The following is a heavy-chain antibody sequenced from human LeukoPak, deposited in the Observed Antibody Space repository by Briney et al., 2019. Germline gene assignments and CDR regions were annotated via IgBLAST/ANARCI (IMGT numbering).Heavy chain of an antibody. V-gene: IGHV4-39*02. CDR1: GGSISSSSYY. Sequence: MTSETLSLTCTVSGGSISSSSYYWGWIRQPPGKGLEWIGSIYYSGSTYYNPSLKSRVTISVDTSKNQFSLKLSSVTAADTAVYYCARDSGGNSLYYYFDYWGQGTLVTVSS. J-gene: IGHJ4*02. CDR3: ARDSGGNSLYYYFDY. CDR2: IYYSGST. D-gene: IGHD4-23*01.